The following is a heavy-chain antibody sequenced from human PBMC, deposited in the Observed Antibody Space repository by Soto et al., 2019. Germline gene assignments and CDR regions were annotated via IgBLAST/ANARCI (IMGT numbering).Heavy chain of an antibody. V-gene: IGHV5-51*01. Sequence: PGDALKISCKCSGYSFTSYLIVLVRQMPGKGLEWMGIIYPGDSDTRYSPSFQGQVTISADKSISTAYLQWSSLKASDTAMYYCARHEYSRRVNNWLEHWGQGPMVTVSS. J-gene: IGHJ5*02. CDR2: IYPGDSDT. D-gene: IGHD6-13*01. CDR1: GYSFTSYL. CDR3: ARHEYSRRVNNWLEH.